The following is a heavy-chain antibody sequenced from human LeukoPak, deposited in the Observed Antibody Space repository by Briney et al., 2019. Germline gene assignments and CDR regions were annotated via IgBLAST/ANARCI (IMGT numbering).Heavy chain of an antibody. J-gene: IGHJ3*02. D-gene: IGHD4-17*01. CDR3: ARDTTVTKDAFDI. V-gene: IGHV4-61*02. Sequence: SETLCLTCTASGVTFSSGTYYWSWNRTPPGMALEWIGRIYNSGSTKYNPSLKSRVTMSVDTSKNQFSLKLSSVTAADTAVYYCARDTTVTKDAFDIWGQGTMVTVSS. CDR1: GVTFSSGTYY. CDR2: IYNSGST.